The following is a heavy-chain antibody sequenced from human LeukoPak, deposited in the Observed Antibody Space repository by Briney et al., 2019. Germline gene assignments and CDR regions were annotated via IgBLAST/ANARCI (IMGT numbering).Heavy chain of an antibody. V-gene: IGHV4-61*02. Sequence: SETLSLTCTVSGGSISSGSYYWSWIRQPAGKGLEWIGRIYTSGSTNYNPSLKSRVTISVDTSKNQFSLKLSSVTAADTAVYYCATGGRVGYFDYWRQGTLVTVSS. J-gene: IGHJ4*02. CDR3: ATGGRVGYFDY. CDR1: GGSISSGSYY. CDR2: IYTSGST. D-gene: IGHD1-26*01.